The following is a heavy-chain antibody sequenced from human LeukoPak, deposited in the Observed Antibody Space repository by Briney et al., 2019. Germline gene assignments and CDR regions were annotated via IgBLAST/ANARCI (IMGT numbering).Heavy chain of an antibody. CDR2: IYYSGST. V-gene: IGHV4-39*01. Sequence: SETLSLTCIVSGGAISSTSYYWCWIRQPPGGGLEWVGSIYYSGSTFYNPSLKSRVTISVDTSKNHFPLKLSSVTAADTAVYYCGRLQYSAYGRFDYWGQGTLVTVSS. CDR1: GGAISSTSYY. J-gene: IGHJ4*02. D-gene: IGHD5-12*01. CDR3: GRLQYSAYGRFDY.